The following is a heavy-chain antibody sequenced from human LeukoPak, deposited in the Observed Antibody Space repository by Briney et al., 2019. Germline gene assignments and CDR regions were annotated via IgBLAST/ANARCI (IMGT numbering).Heavy chain of an antibody. V-gene: IGHV3-53*01. Sequence: GGSLRLSCAASGFTVSSKYMSWVRQAPGRGLEWVSVIYSGGNTYYADSVKGRFTISRDNSKNTLYLQMNSLRAEDTAVYYCASSLTVAPDYWGQGTLVTVSS. CDR3: ASSLTVAPDY. CDR1: GFTVSSKY. J-gene: IGHJ4*02. CDR2: IYSGGNT. D-gene: IGHD4-23*01.